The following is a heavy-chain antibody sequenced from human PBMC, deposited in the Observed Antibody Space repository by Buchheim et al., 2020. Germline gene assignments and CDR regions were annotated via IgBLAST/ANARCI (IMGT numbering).Heavy chain of an antibody. V-gene: IGHV3-30-3*01. CDR1: GFTFSSYA. Sequence: QVQLVESGGGVVQPGRSLRLSCAASGFTFSSYAMHWVRQAPGKGLEWVAVISYDGSNKYYADSVKGRFTISRDNSKNTLYLQMNSLRAEDTAVYYCAREWHDYSYWGQGTL. D-gene: IGHD5-12*01. CDR2: ISYDGSNK. CDR3: AREWHDYSY. J-gene: IGHJ4*02.